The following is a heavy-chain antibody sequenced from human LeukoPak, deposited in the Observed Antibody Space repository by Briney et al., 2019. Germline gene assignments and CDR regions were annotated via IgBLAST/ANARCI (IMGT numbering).Heavy chain of an antibody. CDR1: GVSISSGGYY. CDR3: ARESDGGNSPRLDY. D-gene: IGHD4-23*01. CDR2: IYYSGST. V-gene: IGHV4-31*03. Sequence: SETLSLTCTVSGVSISSGGYYWSWIRQHPGKGLEWIGYIYYSGSTYYNPSLKSRVTISVDTSKNQFSLKLSSVTAADTAVYYCARESDGGNSPRLDYWGQGTLVTVSS. J-gene: IGHJ4*02.